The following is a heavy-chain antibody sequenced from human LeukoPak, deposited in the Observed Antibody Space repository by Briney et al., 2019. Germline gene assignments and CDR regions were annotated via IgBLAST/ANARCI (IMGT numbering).Heavy chain of an antibody. D-gene: IGHD3-16*02. CDR2: INPNSGGT. CDR1: GYTFTGYY. Sequence: ASVKVSCKASGYTFTGYYMHWVRQAPGQGLEWMGWINPNSGGTNYAQKFQGRVTMTRDTSISTAYMELSRLRFDDTAVYYCARGGDYVWGSYRTNTRRLWFDYWGQGTLVTVSS. CDR3: ARGGDYVWGSYRTNTRRLWFDY. J-gene: IGHJ4*02. V-gene: IGHV1-2*02.